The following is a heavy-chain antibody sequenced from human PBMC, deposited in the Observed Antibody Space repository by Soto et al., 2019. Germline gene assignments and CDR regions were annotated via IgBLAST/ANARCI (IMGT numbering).Heavy chain of an antibody. V-gene: IGHV1-69*13. Sequence: ASVKVSCKASGGTFSSYAISWVRQAPGQGLEWMGGIIPIFGTANYAQKFQGRVTITADESTSTAYMELSSLRSEDTAVYYCARAASDYDFWSGYYEEYYYYYGMDVWGQGTTVTVSS. J-gene: IGHJ6*02. D-gene: IGHD3-3*01. CDR2: IIPIFGTA. CDR3: ARAASDYDFWSGYYEEYYYYYGMDV. CDR1: GGTFSSYA.